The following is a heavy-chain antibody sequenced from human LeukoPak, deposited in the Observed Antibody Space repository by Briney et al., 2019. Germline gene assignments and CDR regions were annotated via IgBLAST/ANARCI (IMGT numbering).Heavy chain of an antibody. Sequence: ASVTVSCKASGFTFTDHYMHWVRQAPGQGPEWMGWINGKRGDTNYAQNFQDRVTMTRDTSTSTVYMELSRLTVDDTAVYYCARDHDWGVDYWGQGTLVTVSS. V-gene: IGHV1-2*02. CDR3: ARDHDWGVDY. CDR1: GFTFTDHY. D-gene: IGHD7-27*01. J-gene: IGHJ4*02. CDR2: INGKRGDT.